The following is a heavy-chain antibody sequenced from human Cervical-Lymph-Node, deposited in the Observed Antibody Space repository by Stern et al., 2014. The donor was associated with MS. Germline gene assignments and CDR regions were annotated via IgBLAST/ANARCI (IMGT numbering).Heavy chain of an antibody. CDR1: GGSISSSNW. V-gene: IGHV4-4*02. Sequence: VQLVESDPGLVKPSGTLSLTCAVSGGSISSSNWWSWVRQPPGKGLEWIGEIYHSGSTNYNPSLKSRVTISVDKSKNQFSLKLSSVTAADTAVYYCAIRYSYGYSDAFDIWGQGTMVTVSS. J-gene: IGHJ3*02. CDR2: IYHSGST. CDR3: AIRYSYGYSDAFDI. D-gene: IGHD5-18*01.